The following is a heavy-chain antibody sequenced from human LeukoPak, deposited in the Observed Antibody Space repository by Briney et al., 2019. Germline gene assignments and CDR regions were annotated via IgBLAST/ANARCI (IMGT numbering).Heavy chain of an antibody. CDR3: ARTLAPTEGVYYMDV. V-gene: IGHV4-38-2*02. CDR2: IYHSGST. CDR1: GYSISSGYY. J-gene: IGHJ6*03. Sequence: SETLSLTCTVSGYSISSGYYWGWIQQPPGKGLEWIGSIYHSGSTYYNPSLKSRVTISVDTSKNQFSLKLSSVTAAGTAVYYCARTLAPTEGVYYMDVWGKGTTVTVSS.